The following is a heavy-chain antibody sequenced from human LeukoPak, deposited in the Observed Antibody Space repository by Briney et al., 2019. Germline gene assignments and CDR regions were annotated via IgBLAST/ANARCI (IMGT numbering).Heavy chain of an antibody. CDR2: ISSSSSYI. D-gene: IGHD1-26*01. Sequence: GGSLRLSCAASEFTFSSYSMNWVRQAPGKGLEWVSSISSSSSYIYYADSVKGRFTISRDNAKNSLYLQMNSLRAEDTALYYCARGGGSYRFDYWGQGILVTVSS. V-gene: IGHV3-21*01. CDR3: ARGGGSYRFDY. J-gene: IGHJ4*02. CDR1: EFTFSSYS.